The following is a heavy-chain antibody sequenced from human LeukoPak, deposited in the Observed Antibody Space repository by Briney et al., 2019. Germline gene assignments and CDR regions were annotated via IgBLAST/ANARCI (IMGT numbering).Heavy chain of an antibody. D-gene: IGHD3-22*01. Sequence: GGSLRRSCVVSGFTFSSYWMHWVRQAPGKGLVWVSRIESDGSSTSYADSVKGRFTISRDNAKNTLYLQMNSLRAEDTAVYFCARGGYYYDSSAHAFDIWGQGTMVTVSS. CDR2: IESDGSST. J-gene: IGHJ3*02. CDR3: ARGGYYYDSSAHAFDI. V-gene: IGHV3-74*01. CDR1: GFTFSSYW.